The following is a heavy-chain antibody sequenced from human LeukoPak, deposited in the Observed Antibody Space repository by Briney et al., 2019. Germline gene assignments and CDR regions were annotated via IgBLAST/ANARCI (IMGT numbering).Heavy chain of an antibody. J-gene: IGHJ2*01. D-gene: IGHD4-11*01. Sequence: SETLSLTCTVSGGSISSYYWNWIRQPPGKGLEWIGYISYSGSTNYNPSLKSRVTISLDTSEHQFSLKLSSVTAADTAVYYCARGTTQHAPHVGLWGRGTLVTVSS. CDR1: GGSISSYY. CDR3: ARGTTQHAPHVGL. V-gene: IGHV4-59*01. CDR2: ISYSGST.